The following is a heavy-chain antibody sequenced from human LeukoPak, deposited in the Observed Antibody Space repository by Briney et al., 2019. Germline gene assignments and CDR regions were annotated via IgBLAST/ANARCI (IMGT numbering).Heavy chain of an antibody. Sequence: GGSLRLSCAASGFTFSNYAMSWVRQAPGKGLEWVSSISANGGGTYYADSVKGRFTVSRDNSQNTLHLQMNSLRAEDTAVYYCAKATKSIVVDNYFDYWGQGALVTVSS. CDR3: AKATKSIVVDNYFDY. V-gene: IGHV3-23*01. CDR2: ISANGGGT. J-gene: IGHJ4*02. D-gene: IGHD3-22*01. CDR1: GFTFSNYA.